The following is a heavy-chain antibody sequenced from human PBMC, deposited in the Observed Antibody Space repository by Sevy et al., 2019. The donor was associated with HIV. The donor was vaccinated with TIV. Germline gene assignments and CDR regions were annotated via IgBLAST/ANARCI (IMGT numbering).Heavy chain of an antibody. Sequence: ASVKVSCKASGGTFSSYAISWVRQAPGQGLEWMGGIIPIFGTANYAQKFQGRVTITADESTSTAYMELSSLRSEDTAVYYCAREGVGEGDYYYGMDVWGQGTTVTVSS. CDR1: GGTFSSYA. V-gene: IGHV1-69*13. CDR3: AREGVGEGDYYYGMDV. CDR2: IIPIFGTA. J-gene: IGHJ6*02. D-gene: IGHD2-15*01.